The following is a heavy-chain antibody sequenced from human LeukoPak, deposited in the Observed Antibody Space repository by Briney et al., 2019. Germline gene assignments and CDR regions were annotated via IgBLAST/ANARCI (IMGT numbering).Heavy chain of an antibody. Sequence: SETLSLTCAVYGVSFSGYYWSWIRQPPGKGLEWIGEINHSGSTNYNPSLKSQVTISVDTSKNQFSLKLSSVTAADTAVYYCARGGGRYWGQGTLVTVSS. CDR3: ARGGGRY. J-gene: IGHJ4*02. V-gene: IGHV4-34*01. CDR2: INHSGST. CDR1: GVSFSGYY. D-gene: IGHD1-26*01.